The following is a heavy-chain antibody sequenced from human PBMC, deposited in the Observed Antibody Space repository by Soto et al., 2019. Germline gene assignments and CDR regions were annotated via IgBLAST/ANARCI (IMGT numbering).Heavy chain of an antibody. CDR2: IYHNGRT. CDR1: GASITSDNW. J-gene: IGHJ4*02. V-gene: IGHV4-4*02. D-gene: IGHD4-17*01. Sequence: QVQLQESGPGLLKPSGTLSLTCLVSGASITSDNWWTLVRQSPEKGLEWIAEIYHNGRTNYNPSLKSPVSLSVDLSKNQFSLKVTSVTAAETAVYFCAAHAGKTYGPLDYWGPGKLVTVSS. CDR3: AAHAGKTYGPLDY.